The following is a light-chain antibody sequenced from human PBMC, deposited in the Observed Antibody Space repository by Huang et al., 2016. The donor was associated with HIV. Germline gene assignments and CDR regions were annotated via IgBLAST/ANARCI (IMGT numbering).Light chain of an antibody. CDR2: ASS. V-gene: IGKV1-39*01. J-gene: IGKJ5*01. Sequence: DIQMTQSPSSLPASVGDRVTITCRASQSITNYLNWYQHKPGKAPKLLISASSNLQSGVPSRFSGSGSGTDFTLTISSLQPEDFATYYCQQSSSAPITFGQGTRLEIK. CDR3: QQSSSAPIT. CDR1: QSITNY.